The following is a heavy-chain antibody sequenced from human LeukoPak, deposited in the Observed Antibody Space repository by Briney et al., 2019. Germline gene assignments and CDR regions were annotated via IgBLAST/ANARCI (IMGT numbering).Heavy chain of an antibody. CDR1: GFTFSIYT. CDR2: SRNRAKSYTT. CDR3: SRDATGDH. V-gene: IGHV3-72*01. J-gene: IGHJ4*02. Sequence: GGSLRLSCADSGFTFSIYTMNWVRQAPGKGLEWVGRSRNRAKSYTTDYAASVKGRFTISRDDSKSTLYLQMNSLETEDTAVYYCSRDATGDHWGQGTLVSVSS.